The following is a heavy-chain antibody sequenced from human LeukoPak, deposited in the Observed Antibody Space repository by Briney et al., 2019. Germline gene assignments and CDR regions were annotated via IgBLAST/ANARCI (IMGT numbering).Heavy chain of an antibody. J-gene: IGHJ4*02. Sequence: GGSLRLSCAASGFTFTNAWMSWVRQAPGKGLEWVGRIRSKTDGGTTDYAAPVKGRFTISRDDSKNTLYLQMNSLKTEDIAVYFCATEYYGAYNYWGQGTLVTVSS. D-gene: IGHD4-17*01. V-gene: IGHV3-15*01. CDR3: ATEYYGAYNY. CDR1: GFTFTNAW. CDR2: IRSKTDGGTT.